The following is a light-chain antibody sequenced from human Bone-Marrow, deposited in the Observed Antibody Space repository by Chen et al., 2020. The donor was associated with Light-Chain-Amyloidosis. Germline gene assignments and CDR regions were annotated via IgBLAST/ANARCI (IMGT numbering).Light chain of an antibody. J-gene: IGLJ1*01. V-gene: IGLV2-14*01. Sequence: QSALTQPASVSGSPGQSITISCTGTSSDVGGDNHVSWYQQHPDKAPKLMIYEVTNRPSWVPDRFSGSKSDSTASLTSSGLQTEDEADYFCSSYTITNTLVFGSGTRVTFL. CDR3: SSYTITNTLV. CDR1: SSDVGGDNH. CDR2: EVT.